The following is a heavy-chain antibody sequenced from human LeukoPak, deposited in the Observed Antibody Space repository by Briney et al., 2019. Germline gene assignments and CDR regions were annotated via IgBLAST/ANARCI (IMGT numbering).Heavy chain of an antibody. CDR1: GASIRTYY. D-gene: IGHD3-22*01. J-gene: IGHJ3*02. V-gene: IGHV4-59*08. Sequence: PSETLSLTCTVSGASIRTYYWSWIRQPPGEGLEWIGYISYSGSTNYNPSLKSRITISVDTSKNQFSLKLTSVTAADTAVYYCARHRGNGYDRDFDIWGQGTMVTVSS. CDR2: ISYSGST. CDR3: ARHRGNGYDRDFDI.